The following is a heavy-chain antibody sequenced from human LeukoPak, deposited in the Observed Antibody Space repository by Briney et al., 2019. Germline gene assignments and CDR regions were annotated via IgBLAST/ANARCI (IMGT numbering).Heavy chain of an antibody. CDR1: GDSLNTYY. Sequence: SETLSLTCTVSGDSLNTYYWDWIRQPAGKGLEWVGRIHHSGATNYNPSLKSRVTMSVDTSKNQFSLILRSVTAADTAVYYCARDKGVERLGGVYFDSWGQGTLVIVSS. CDR3: ARDKGVERLGGVYFDS. D-gene: IGHD1-26*01. J-gene: IGHJ4*02. CDR2: IHHSGAT. V-gene: IGHV4-4*07.